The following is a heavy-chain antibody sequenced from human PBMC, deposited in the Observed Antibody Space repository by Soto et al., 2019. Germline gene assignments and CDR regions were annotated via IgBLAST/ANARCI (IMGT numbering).Heavy chain of an antibody. CDR3: ARDDSSGSSPDY. J-gene: IGHJ4*02. Sequence: VLLKLYWKTSGYTFTGYYMHWVRKAPGQGLEWMGIINPSGGSTSYAQKFQGRVTMTRDTSTSTVYMELSSLRSEDTAVYYCARDDSSGSSPDYCGQGTLVTVSS. D-gene: IGHD3-22*01. CDR2: INPSGGST. V-gene: IGHV1-46*01. CDR1: GYTFTGYY.